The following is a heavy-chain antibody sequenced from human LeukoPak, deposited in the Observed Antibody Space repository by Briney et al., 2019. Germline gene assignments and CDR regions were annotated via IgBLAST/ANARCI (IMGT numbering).Heavy chain of an antibody. J-gene: IGHJ4*02. Sequence: PGGSLRLSCAASGFTFSDSAMHWVRQASGKGLEWVGRIRSRANSYATEYVASVKGRFTISRDDSKNTAYLQTNSLKIEDTAVYYCLWVAVAGNGYWGQGTLVTVSS. CDR2: IRSRANSYAT. CDR3: LWVAVAGNGY. V-gene: IGHV3-73*01. D-gene: IGHD6-19*01. CDR1: GFTFSDSA.